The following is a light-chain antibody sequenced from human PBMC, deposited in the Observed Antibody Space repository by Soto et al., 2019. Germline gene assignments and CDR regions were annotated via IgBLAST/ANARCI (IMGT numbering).Light chain of an antibody. CDR3: SSYTSDNTWV. V-gene: IGLV2-14*01. Sequence: QSALTQPASVSGSPGQSITISCTGTSSDVGGYNYVSWYQQYPGKAPKLMIYEVSDRPSGVSNRFSGSKSGNTASLTISGLQAEDESDYYCSSYTSDNTWVFGGGTQLTVL. CDR2: EVS. J-gene: IGLJ3*02. CDR1: SSDVGGYNY.